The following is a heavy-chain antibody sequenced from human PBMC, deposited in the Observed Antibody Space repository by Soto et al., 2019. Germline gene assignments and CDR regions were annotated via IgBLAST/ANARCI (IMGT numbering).Heavy chain of an antibody. D-gene: IGHD2-2*01. CDR1: GFTFSDYY. CDR2: ISSSGSTI. V-gene: IGHV3-11*01. J-gene: IGHJ6*03. Sequence: PGGSLRLSCAASGFTFSDYYMSWIRQAPGKGLEWVSYISSSGSTIYYADSVKGRFTISRDNAKNSLYLQMNSLRAEDTAVYYCARVPVVPAAILSGYYMDVWGKGTTVTVSS. CDR3: ARVPVVPAAILSGYYMDV.